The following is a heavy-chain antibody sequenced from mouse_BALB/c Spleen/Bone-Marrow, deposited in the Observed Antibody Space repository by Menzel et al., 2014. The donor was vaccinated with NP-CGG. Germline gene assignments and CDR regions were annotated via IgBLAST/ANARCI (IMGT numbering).Heavy chain of an antibody. J-gene: IGHJ2*01. CDR1: GYTFTDYN. CDR2: IYPYNGGT. Sequence: EVQLVESGPELVKPGASVKISCKASGYTFTDYNMHWVKQSHGKSLEWIGYIYPYNGGTGYNQKFKSKATLTVDNSSSTAYMELRSLTSEDFSVYYWANWDENSSPFDHWGQGTTLTVSS. CDR3: ANWDENSSPFDH. D-gene: IGHD4-1*02. V-gene: IGHV1S29*02.